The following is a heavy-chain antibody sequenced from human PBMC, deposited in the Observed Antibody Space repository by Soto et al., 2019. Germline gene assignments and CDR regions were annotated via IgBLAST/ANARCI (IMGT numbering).Heavy chain of an antibody. CDR3: AREIAAAGTNYFDY. Sequence: QVQLVESGGGVVQPGRSLRLSCAASGFTFSSYGMHWVRQAPGKGLEWVAVIWYDGSNKYYADSVKGRFTISRDNSKNTLYLQMNSLRAEDTAAYYCAREIAAAGTNYFDYWGQGTLDTVSS. J-gene: IGHJ4*02. CDR1: GFTFSSYG. CDR2: IWYDGSNK. V-gene: IGHV3-33*01. D-gene: IGHD6-13*01.